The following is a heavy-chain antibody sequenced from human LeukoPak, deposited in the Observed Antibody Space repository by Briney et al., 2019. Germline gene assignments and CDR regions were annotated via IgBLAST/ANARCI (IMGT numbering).Heavy chain of an antibody. J-gene: IGHJ5*02. V-gene: IGHV3-7*01. CDR2: INQDGREI. D-gene: IGHD5-18*01. Sequence: GGSMRLSCAASGFTFSSYWMSWVRQAPGKGLEWVANINQDGREIHYVDSVKGRFSISRDNAKNSLYLQMNSLRAEDTAVYHCARPGYSHGNGHNWFDPWGQGTPVTVSS. CDR3: ARPGYSHGNGHNWFDP. CDR1: GFTFSSYW.